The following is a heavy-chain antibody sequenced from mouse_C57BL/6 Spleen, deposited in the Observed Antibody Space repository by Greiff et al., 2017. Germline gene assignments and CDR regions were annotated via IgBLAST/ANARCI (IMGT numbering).Heavy chain of an antibody. CDR1: GYSFTDYN. J-gene: IGHJ2*01. Sequence: EVKLVESGPELVKPGASVKISCKASGYSFTDYNMNWVKQSNGKSLEWIGVINPNYGTTSYNQKFKGKATLTVDQSSSTAYMQLNSLTSEDSAFYYCAKGGVLYPYYFDYWRQGTTLTVSS. CDR2: INPNYGTT. V-gene: IGHV1-39*01. D-gene: IGHD2-12*01. CDR3: AKGGVLYPYYFDY.